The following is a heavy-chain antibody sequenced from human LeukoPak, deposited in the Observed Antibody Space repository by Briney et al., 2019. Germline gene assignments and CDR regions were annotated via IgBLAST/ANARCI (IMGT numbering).Heavy chain of an antibody. CDR3: AKPSDLGSCNNGICYYVDY. CDR2: IRYDGSNK. CDR1: GFTFSSYG. V-gene: IGHV3-30*02. Sequence: GGSLRLSCAASGFTFSSYGMHWVRQAPGKGLEWVAFIRYDGSNKYYADSVKGRFTISRDNSQNTLYLQMNSLRAEDTAVYYCAKPSDLGSCNNGICYYVDYWGQGTLVTVSS. D-gene: IGHD2-8*01. J-gene: IGHJ4*02.